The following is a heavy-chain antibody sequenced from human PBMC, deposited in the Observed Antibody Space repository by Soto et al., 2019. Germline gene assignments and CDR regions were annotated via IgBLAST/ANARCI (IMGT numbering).Heavy chain of an antibody. V-gene: IGHV1-69*13. CDR1: VGTFSSYA. J-gene: IGHJ6*02. CDR2: FIPIFGTA. D-gene: IGHD3-3*01. CDR3: ARGGVTIFGVVITNYYYYYGMDV. Sequence: SVKVSCKASVGTFSSYAISWVRQAPGQGLEWMGGFIPIFGTANYAQKFQGRVTITADESTSTAYMELSSLRSEDTAVYYCARGGVTIFGVVITNYYYYYGMDVWGQGTTVTVS.